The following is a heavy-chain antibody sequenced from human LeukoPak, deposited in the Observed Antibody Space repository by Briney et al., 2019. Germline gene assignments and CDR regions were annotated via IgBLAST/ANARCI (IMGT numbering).Heavy chain of an antibody. CDR2: ISYDGSSK. CDR3: VKDRHYSSSIMGI. CDR1: GFTFSSYA. Sequence: GRSLRLSCAASGFTFSSYAMHWVRQAPGKGLEWVAVISYDGSSKYYADSVKGRFTISRDNSKNTLYLQMNSLRAEDTAMYYCVKDRHYSSSIMGIWGQGTLVTVSS. V-gene: IGHV3-30*18. J-gene: IGHJ4*02. D-gene: IGHD6-13*01.